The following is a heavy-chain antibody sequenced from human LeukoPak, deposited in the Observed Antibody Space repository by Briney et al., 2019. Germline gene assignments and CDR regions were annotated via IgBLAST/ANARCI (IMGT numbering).Heavy chain of an antibody. Sequence: SGGSLRLSCEASGFTFSSYWMSWVRQAPGKGLEWVANIKTDGSEKYYADSVKGRFTISRDNAKNSLYLQMNSLRAEDTAVYYCARDYTGYFPWGQGTLVIVSS. CDR3: ARDYTGYFP. CDR2: IKTDGSEK. D-gene: IGHD3-9*01. V-gene: IGHV3-7*03. CDR1: GFTFSSYW. J-gene: IGHJ5*02.